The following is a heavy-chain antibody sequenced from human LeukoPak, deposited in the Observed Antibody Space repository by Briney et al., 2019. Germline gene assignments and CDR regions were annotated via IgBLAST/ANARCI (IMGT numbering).Heavy chain of an antibody. V-gene: IGHV3-7*03. Sequence: GGSLRLSCAASGFTFSSYWMNWARQAPGKGLEWVASINHNGNVNYYVDSVKGRFTISRDNSKNTLYLQMNSLRAEDTAVYYCARAYSSGYDSSGYYEDWGQGTLVTVSS. J-gene: IGHJ4*02. CDR3: ARAYSSGYDSSGYYED. CDR2: INHNGNVN. D-gene: IGHD3-22*01. CDR1: GFTFSSYW.